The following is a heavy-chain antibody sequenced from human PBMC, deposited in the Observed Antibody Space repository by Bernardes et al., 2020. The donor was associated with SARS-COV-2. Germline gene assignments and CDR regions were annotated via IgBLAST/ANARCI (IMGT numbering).Heavy chain of an antibody. Sequence: SETLSLTCTVSGGSISSGGYYWSWIRQHPGKGLEWIGYIYYSGSTYYNPSLKSRVTISVDTSKNQFSLKLSSVTAADTAVYYCARGKITIFGVVLSADYWGQGTLVTVSS. CDR2: IYYSGST. D-gene: IGHD3-3*01. CDR1: GGSISSGGYY. CDR3: ARGKITIFGVVLSADY. V-gene: IGHV4-31*03. J-gene: IGHJ4*02.